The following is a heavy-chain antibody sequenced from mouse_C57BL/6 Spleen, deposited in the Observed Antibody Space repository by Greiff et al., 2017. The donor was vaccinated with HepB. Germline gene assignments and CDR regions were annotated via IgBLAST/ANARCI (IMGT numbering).Heavy chain of an antibody. CDR1: GFSLTSYG. V-gene: IGHV2-5*01. Sequence: VKLMESGPGLVQPSQSLSITCTVSGFSLTSYGVHWVRQSPGKGLEWLGVIWRGGSTDYNAAFMSRLSITKDNSKSQVFFKMNSLQADDTAIYYCAKEAIYYYAMDYWGQGTSVTVSS. CDR3: AKEAIYYYAMDY. J-gene: IGHJ4*01. D-gene: IGHD1-1*01. CDR2: IWRGGST.